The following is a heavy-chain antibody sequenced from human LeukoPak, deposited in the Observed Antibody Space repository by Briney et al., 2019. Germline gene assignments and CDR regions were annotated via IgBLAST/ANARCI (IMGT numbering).Heavy chain of an antibody. V-gene: IGHV4-59*07. CDR1: GDSISSYY. J-gene: IGHJ6*03. CDR3: AKVGSDGDASYYYYYYYMDV. CDR2: IYNRGRT. Sequence: SDTLSLTCTVSGDSISSYYWSWMRQPPGKGLEWIGYIYNRGRTNYNPSLKSRVTISVDTSKNQFSLKLSSVTAADTAVYYCAKVGSDGDASYYYYYYYMDVWGKGTTVTVSS. D-gene: IGHD2-21*02.